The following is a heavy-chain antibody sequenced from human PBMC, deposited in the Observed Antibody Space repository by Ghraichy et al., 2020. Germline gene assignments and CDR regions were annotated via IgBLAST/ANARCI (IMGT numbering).Heavy chain of an antibody. J-gene: IGHJ4*02. D-gene: IGHD4-17*01. CDR1: GFSFSSCS. CDR2: ISFDGNNI. CDR3: TRNPSRDYSFDF. Sequence: GGSLRLSCAASGFSFSSCSMHWVRQAPGKGLEWVTIISFDGNNIYYADSVKGRFTVSRDNSKNTLYLQMNSLRPEDTAVYYCTRNPSRDYSFDFWGQGTLVTVSS. V-gene: IGHV3-30*01.